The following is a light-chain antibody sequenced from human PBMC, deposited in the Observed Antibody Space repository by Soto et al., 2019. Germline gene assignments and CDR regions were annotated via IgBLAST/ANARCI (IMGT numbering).Light chain of an antibody. J-gene: IGKJ1*01. CDR2: WAS. V-gene: IGKV4-1*01. Sequence: DIVMNQSPDSLAVSLGEMATINCKSSQSVLYTSNNKNYLAWYQQKPRQPPKLLIYWASTRESGVPDRFSSSGSGTDFTLTIMSPHAEDGAVCCCEPYSRTTLTCGEGTKVEIK. CDR3: EPYSRTTLT. CDR1: QSVLYTSNNKNY.